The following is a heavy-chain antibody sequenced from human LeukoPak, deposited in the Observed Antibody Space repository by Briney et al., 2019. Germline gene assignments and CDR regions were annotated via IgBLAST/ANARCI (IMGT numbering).Heavy chain of an antibody. CDR3: ARGRIGGPDAFDI. V-gene: IGHV3-30*03. J-gene: IGHJ3*02. CDR2: ISYDGSNK. CDR1: GFTFSSYG. Sequence: GGSLRLSCAASGFTFSSYGMHWVRQAPGKGLEWVAVISYDGSNKYYADSVKGRFTISRDNSKNTLYLQMNSLRAEDTAVYYCARGRIGGPDAFDIWGQGTMVTVSS. D-gene: IGHD4-23*01.